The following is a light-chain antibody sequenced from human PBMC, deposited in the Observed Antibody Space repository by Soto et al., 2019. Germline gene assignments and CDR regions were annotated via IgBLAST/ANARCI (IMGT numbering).Light chain of an antibody. CDR1: SSDVGSYNR. V-gene: IGLV2-18*01. J-gene: IGLJ1*01. CDR2: EVS. CDR3: SLYTSSSTLYV. Sequence: QLVLTQPPSVSGSPGQSVTISCTGTSSDVGSYNRVSWYQQPPGTAPKLMIYEVSNRPSGVPDRFSGSKSGNTASLTISGLQAEDEADYYCSLYTSSSTLYVFGTGTKLTVL.